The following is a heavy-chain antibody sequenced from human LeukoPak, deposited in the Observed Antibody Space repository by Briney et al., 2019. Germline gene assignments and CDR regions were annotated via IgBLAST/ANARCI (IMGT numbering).Heavy chain of an antibody. CDR1: GGSISGYY. J-gene: IGHJ3*02. D-gene: IGHD5-18*01. V-gene: IGHV4-4*07. Sequence: PSETLSLTCTVSGGSISGYYWSWIRQPAGKRLEWLGRIYPSVSTNYNPSLKSRVIISVDASKNQLSQRLTSLTAADTAVYYCARPGSGYTASGAFEIWGQGTMVTVSS. CDR2: IYPSVST. CDR3: ARPGSGYTASGAFEI.